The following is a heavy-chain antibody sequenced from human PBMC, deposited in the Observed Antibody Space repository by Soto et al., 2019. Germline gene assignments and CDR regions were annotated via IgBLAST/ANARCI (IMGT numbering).Heavy chain of an antibody. CDR1: GFTFSSYG. Sequence: GGSLRLSCAASGFTFSSYGMHWVRQAPGKGLEWVAVIWYDGSNKYYADSVKGRFTISRDNSKNTLYLQMNSLRAEDTAVYYCARDHDTAMANGDYYYYGMDVWGQGTTVTVSS. CDR2: IWYDGSNK. D-gene: IGHD5-18*01. V-gene: IGHV3-33*01. J-gene: IGHJ6*02. CDR3: ARDHDTAMANGDYYYYGMDV.